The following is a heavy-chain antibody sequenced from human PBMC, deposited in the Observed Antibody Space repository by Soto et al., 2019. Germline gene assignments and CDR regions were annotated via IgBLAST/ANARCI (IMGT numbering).Heavy chain of an antibody. J-gene: IGHJ5*02. D-gene: IGHD2-8*01. CDR3: TRGVLA. CDR1: GGSVSSGGYS. V-gene: IGHV4-30-2*01. Sequence: QVQLQESGSRPVRPSQPLSLTCSVSGGSVSSGGYSWSWIRQAPGKGLEWIGFISPSGRPAYNPSLKSRVSISVDTSKNQISLELSSVTAADTAVYYCTRGVLAWGPGTLVTVSS. CDR2: ISPSGRP.